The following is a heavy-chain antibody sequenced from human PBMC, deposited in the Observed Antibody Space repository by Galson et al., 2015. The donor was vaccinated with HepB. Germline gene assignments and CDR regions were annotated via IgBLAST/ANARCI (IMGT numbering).Heavy chain of an antibody. V-gene: IGHV3-49*03. CDR3: TRERITIFGVVIIQAYNWFDP. CDR2: IRSKAYGGTT. Sequence: SLRLSCAASGFTFGDYAMSWFRQAPGKGLEWVGFIRSKAYGGTTEYAASVKGRFTISRDDSKSIAYLQMNSLKTEDTAVYYCTRERITIFGVVIIQAYNWFDPWGQGTLVTVSS. J-gene: IGHJ5*02. D-gene: IGHD3-3*01. CDR1: GFTFGDYA.